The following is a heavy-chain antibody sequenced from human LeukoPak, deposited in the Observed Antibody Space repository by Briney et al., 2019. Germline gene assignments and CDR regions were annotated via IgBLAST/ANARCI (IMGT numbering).Heavy chain of an antibody. J-gene: IGHJ4*02. CDR3: ARSSERWLQSIFDY. CDR2: ISYDGGNK. CDR1: GFTFSSYA. Sequence: GGSLRLSCAASGFTFSSYAMHWVRQAPGKGLEWVAVISYDGGNKYYADSVKGRFTISRDNSKNTLYLQMNSLRAEDTAVYYCARSSERWLQSIFDYWGQGTLVTVSS. V-gene: IGHV3-30*04. D-gene: IGHD5-24*01.